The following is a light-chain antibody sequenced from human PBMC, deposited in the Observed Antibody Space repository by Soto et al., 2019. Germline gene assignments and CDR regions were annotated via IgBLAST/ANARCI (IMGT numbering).Light chain of an antibody. Sequence: DIQMTQSPSTLSGSVGDRVTITCRASQTISSWLAWYQQKPGKAPKLLIYKASTLKSGVPSRFSGGGPGTEFTLTISSLQPDDFATYYCQHYNSYSEAFGQGTKVELK. CDR3: QHYNSYSEA. CDR2: KAS. V-gene: IGKV1-5*03. J-gene: IGKJ1*01. CDR1: QTISSW.